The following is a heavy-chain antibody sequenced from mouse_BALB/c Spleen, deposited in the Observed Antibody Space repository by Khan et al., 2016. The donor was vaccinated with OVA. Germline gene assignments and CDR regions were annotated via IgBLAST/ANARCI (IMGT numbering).Heavy chain of an antibody. V-gene: IGHV9-4*02. D-gene: IGHD2-14*01. CDR2: INTHSGVP. J-gene: IGHJ4*01. CDR1: GYTFTTAG. Sequence: QIQLVQSGPELKKPGETVRISCKASGYTFTTAGIQWVQKMPGKGLKWIGWINTHSGVPKYAEDFKGRFAFSLEISVNTAYLQITNLKNEDTATYFCARGCAAYYRNDGGAMEYWGQGTSGTVSS. CDR3: ARGCAAYYRNDGGAMEY.